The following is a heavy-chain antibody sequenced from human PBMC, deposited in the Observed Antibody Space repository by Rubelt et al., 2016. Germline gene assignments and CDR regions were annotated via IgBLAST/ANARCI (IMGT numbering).Heavy chain of an antibody. CDR3: ARDSGSRIFDY. CDR2: IYYSGST. CDR1: GGSISSGGYY. J-gene: IGHJ4*02. D-gene: IGHD2/OR15-2a*01. V-gene: IGHV4-31*03. Sequence: QVQLQESGPGLVKPSQTLSLTCTVSGGSISSGGYYWSWICPHPGKGLEWIGYIYYSGSTYYNPSLKSRVTISVDTSKNQFSLKLSSVTAADTAVYYCARDSGSRIFDYWGQGTLVTVSS.